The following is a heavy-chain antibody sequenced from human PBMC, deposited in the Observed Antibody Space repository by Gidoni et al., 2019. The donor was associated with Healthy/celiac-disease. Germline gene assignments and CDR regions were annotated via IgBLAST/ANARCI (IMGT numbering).Heavy chain of an antibody. V-gene: IGHV3-74*01. CDR3: AREPDYDFWSGYYYYDYGMDV. CDR2: INSDGSST. J-gene: IGHJ6*02. CDR1: GFTFSSSW. Sequence: EVQLVESGGGLVQPGGSMRLSCADSGFTFSSSWMHGVREAPGKGRVWVSRINSDGSSTSYADSVKGRFTISRDNAKNTLYLQMNSLRAEDTAVYYCAREPDYDFWSGYYYYDYGMDVWGQGTTVTVSS. D-gene: IGHD3-3*01.